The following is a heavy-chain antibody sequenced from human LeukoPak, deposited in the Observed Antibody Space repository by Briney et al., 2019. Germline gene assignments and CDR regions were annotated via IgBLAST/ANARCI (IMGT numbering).Heavy chain of an antibody. CDR2: ISYDGSNK. D-gene: IGHD3-22*01. J-gene: IGHJ3*02. V-gene: IGHV3-30*18. Sequence: GGSLRLSCAASGFTFSNYGWDWVRQAPGKGLEWVAVISYDGSNKYYADSVKGRFTISRDNSKNTLYLQMNSLRAEDTAVYYCAKDTEPSRSGYHRDAFDIWGQGTMVTVSS. CDR3: AKDTEPSRSGYHRDAFDI. CDR1: GFTFSNYG.